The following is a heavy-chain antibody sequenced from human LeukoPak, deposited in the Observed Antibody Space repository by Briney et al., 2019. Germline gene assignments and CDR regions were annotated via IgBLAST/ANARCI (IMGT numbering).Heavy chain of an antibody. Sequence: GGSLRLSCAASGFTSSSYSMNWVRQAPGKGLEWVSSISSSSSYIYYADSVKGRFTISRDNAKNSLYLQMNSLRAEDTAVYYCARDSHYYGSGSHNWFDPWGQGTLVTVSS. CDR2: ISSSSSYI. CDR3: ARDSHYYGSGSHNWFDP. J-gene: IGHJ5*02. CDR1: GFTSSSYS. D-gene: IGHD3-10*01. V-gene: IGHV3-21*01.